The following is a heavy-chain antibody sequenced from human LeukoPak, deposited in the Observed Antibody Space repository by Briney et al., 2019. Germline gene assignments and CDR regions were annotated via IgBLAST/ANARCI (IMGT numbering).Heavy chain of an antibody. CDR2: IKQDGSKK. J-gene: IGHJ4*02. Sequence: GGSLRLSCVASGFPFSSYWMTWVRQAPGKGLEWVANIKQDGSKKSYVDSVKGRFTISRDKAKNSLYLQMNSLRAEDTAIYYCTRVGYIDEGIDYWGQGTLVTVSS. CDR3: TRVGYIDEGIDY. V-gene: IGHV3-7*04. CDR1: GFPFSSYW. D-gene: IGHD5-24*01.